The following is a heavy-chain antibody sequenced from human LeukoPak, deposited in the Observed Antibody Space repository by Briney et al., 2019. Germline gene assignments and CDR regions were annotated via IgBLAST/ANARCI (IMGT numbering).Heavy chain of an antibody. CDR3: ARRGTIDSGRPWN. Sequence: PSETLSLTCTVSGGSINISDYYWVWIPQPPGRGLEGIGSMHYSGTTYYNPSLKSRVTISVDTSKNQFSLKVSSVTAADTAVYYCARRGTIDSGRPWNWGQGSLVTVSS. CDR2: MHYSGTT. CDR1: GGSINISDYY. D-gene: IGHD1-26*01. J-gene: IGHJ4*02. V-gene: IGHV4-39*01.